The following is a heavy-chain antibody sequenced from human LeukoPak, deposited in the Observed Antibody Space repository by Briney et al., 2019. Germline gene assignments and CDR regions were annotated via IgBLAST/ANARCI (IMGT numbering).Heavy chain of an antibody. CDR3: AREGGIIGYSYGHFDY. CDR2: ISYDGSNK. Sequence: PGGSLRLSCAASGFTFSSYAMHWVRQAPGKGLEWVAVISYDGSNKYYADSVKGRFTISRDNSKNTLYLQMNSLRAEDTAVYYCAREGGIIGYSYGHFDYWGQGTLVTVSS. CDR1: GFTFSSYA. J-gene: IGHJ4*02. D-gene: IGHD5-18*01. V-gene: IGHV3-30-3*01.